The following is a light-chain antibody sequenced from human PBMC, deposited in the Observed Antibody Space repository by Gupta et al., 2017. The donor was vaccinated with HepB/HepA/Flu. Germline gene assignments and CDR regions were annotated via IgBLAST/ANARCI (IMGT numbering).Light chain of an antibody. Sequence: VLTQSPATLSSSAGQRATLSCRAIENLNHSLAWYHQRPGQSPRFLIYDASVRATDVPPRCSGSGFGTDFTLTIASLESEDLEIYYYQHRLSWPLTFGGGTKVEI. CDR1: ENLNHS. V-gene: IGKV3-11*01. J-gene: IGKJ4*01. CDR3: QHRLSWPLT. CDR2: DAS.